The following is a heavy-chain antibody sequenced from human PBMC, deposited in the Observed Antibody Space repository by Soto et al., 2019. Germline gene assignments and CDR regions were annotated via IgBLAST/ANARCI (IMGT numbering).Heavy chain of an antibody. J-gene: IGHJ4*02. Sequence: SETLSLTCAVPGYSIGTYNWWAWIRQPPGKGLEWIGYIYYTGSTYYNLSLKNRVTMSVDTARDQFSLKLSSVTAADTAVYYCARATGTLRSRNCDYWGQGSLVTV. CDR3: ARATGTLRSRNCDY. CDR2: IYYTGST. D-gene: IGHD1-1*01. V-gene: IGHV4-28*03. CDR1: GYSIGTYNW.